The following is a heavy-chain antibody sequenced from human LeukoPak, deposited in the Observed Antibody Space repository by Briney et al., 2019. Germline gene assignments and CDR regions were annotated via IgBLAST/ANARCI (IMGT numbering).Heavy chain of an antibody. D-gene: IGHD2-21*02. CDR2: IIPILGIA. CDR1: GGTFSSYA. Sequence: SVKVSCKASGGTFSSYAISWVRQAPGQGLEWMGRIIPILGIANYAQKFQGRVTITADKSTSTAYMELSSLRSEDTAVYYCARDCGGDCYSGNHYGMDVWGQGTTVTVSS. V-gene: IGHV1-69*04. CDR3: ARDCGGDCYSGNHYGMDV. J-gene: IGHJ6*02.